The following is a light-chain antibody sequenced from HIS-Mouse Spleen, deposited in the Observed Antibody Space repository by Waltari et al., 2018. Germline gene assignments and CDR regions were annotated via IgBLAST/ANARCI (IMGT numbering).Light chain of an antibody. Sequence: QSALTQPRSVSGSPGQSVTISCTGTSSAVGGYNYVSWYQQPPGKAPKLMIYDVSKRPSGVPDRFSGSKSGNTASLTISGLQAEDEADYYCCSYAGSYTFVFGGGTKLTVL. CDR3: CSYAGSYTFV. CDR1: SSAVGGYNY. CDR2: DVS. J-gene: IGLJ2*01. V-gene: IGLV2-11*01.